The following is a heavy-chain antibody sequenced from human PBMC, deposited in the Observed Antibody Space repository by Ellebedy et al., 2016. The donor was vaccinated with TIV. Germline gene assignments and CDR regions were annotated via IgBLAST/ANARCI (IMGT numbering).Heavy chain of an antibody. CDR3: ARRGSYGDYAVQVNSWFDT. V-gene: IGHV3-7*01. D-gene: IGHD4-17*01. CDR1: GFSFRSYW. CDR2: IYQDGSEK. J-gene: IGHJ5*02. Sequence: PGGSLRLSCVASGFSFRSYWMSWVRQAPGKGLEWVANIYQDGSEKYYVDSVKGRFTISRDNAKNSLYLQMDSLRVDDTAVYYCARRGSYGDYAVQVNSWFDTWGQGILVTVSS.